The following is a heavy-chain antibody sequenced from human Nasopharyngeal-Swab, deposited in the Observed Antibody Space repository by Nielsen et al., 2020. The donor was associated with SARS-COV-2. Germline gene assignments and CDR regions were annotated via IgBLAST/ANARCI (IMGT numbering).Heavy chain of an antibody. D-gene: IGHD3-10*01. CDR1: GGSISSYF. Sequence: GSLRLSCTVSGGSISSYFWSWIRQSPEKGLEWIGYISYRGSTNYNPSLRSRVTISLDTSKNQFSLRLKFVTAADTAVYYCASSSAEKRGHDSWGQGTLVTISS. CDR3: ASSSAEKRGHDS. CDR2: ISYRGST. V-gene: IGHV4-59*01. J-gene: IGHJ4*02.